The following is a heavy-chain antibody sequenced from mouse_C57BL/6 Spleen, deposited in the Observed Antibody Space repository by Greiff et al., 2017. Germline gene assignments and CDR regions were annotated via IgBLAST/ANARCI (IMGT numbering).Heavy chain of an antibody. CDR2: IHPNSGST. V-gene: IGHV1-64*01. D-gene: IGHD3-1*01. Sequence: VQLQQPGAELVKPGASVKLSCKASGYTFTSYWMHWVKQRPGQGLEWIGMIHPNSGSTKYNEKFKSKATLTVDKSSSTAYRQLSSLTSEDSAVYYCARSGDPWFAYWGQGTLVTVSA. CDR1: GYTFTSYW. CDR3: ARSGDPWFAY. J-gene: IGHJ3*01.